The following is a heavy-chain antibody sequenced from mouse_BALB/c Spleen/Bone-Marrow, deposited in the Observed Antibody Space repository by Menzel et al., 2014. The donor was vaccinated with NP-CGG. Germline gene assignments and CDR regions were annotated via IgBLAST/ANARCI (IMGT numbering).Heavy chain of an antibody. CDR1: GFTFSDYY. D-gene: IGHD1-2*01. J-gene: IGHJ1*01. Sequence: EVMLVESGGGLVKPGGSLKLSCAASGFTFSDYYMYWVRQTPEKRLEWVATISDGGSYTYYPDSVKGRFTISRDNAKNNLYLQMSSLKSEDTAMYYCARVVTTDTLYWYFDVWGAGTTVTVSS. CDR3: ARVVTTDTLYWYFDV. V-gene: IGHV5-4*02. CDR2: ISDGGSYT.